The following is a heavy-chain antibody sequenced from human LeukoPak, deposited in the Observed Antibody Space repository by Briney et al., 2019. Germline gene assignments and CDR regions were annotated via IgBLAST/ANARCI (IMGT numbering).Heavy chain of an antibody. CDR1: GYTFTGYY. CDR3: AKDYGAFCFDS. CDR2: TIPDSGDT. J-gene: IGHJ4*02. V-gene: IGHV1-2*02. Sequence: ASVTVSCKASGYTFTGYYMHWVRQAPGQGLEWMGWTIPDSGDTNYAQKFQGRVTMTRDTSISTAYMELSGLRSDDTASYYCAKDYGAFCFDSWGQGTLVTVS. D-gene: IGHD4-17*01.